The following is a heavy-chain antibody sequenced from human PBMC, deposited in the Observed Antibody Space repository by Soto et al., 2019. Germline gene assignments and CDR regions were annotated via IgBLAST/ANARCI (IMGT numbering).Heavy chain of an antibody. Sequence: SETLSLTCAVSGGSFTSNNWWTWVRQPPGQGLEWIGVICRTGSTNYNPSLKSRVTISLDKSENQFSLKVTSLTAADTAVYYCASRDPGTSVDYWGQGTLVTVSS. CDR3: ASRDPGTSVDY. J-gene: IGHJ4*02. CDR1: GGSFTSNNW. D-gene: IGHD1-7*01. CDR2: ICRTGST. V-gene: IGHV4-4*02.